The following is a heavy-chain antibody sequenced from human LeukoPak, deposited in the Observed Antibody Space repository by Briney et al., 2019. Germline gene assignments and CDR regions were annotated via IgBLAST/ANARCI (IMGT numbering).Heavy chain of an antibody. Sequence: GGSLRLSCEGSAFIFSGHWMNWVRQTPGKGLVWVSYINIDERITGYADSVKGRFTISRDNAKNTLYLQMNSLRAEDTAIYYCFREGGDWGQGTLVTVSS. V-gene: IGHV3-74*01. J-gene: IGHJ4*02. D-gene: IGHD3-10*01. CDR2: INIDERIT. CDR3: FREGGD. CDR1: AFIFSGHW.